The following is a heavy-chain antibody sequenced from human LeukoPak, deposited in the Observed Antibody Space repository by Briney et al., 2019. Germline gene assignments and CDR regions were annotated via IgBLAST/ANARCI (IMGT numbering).Heavy chain of an antibody. J-gene: IGHJ4*02. CDR1: GYSFTSYW. V-gene: IGHV5-51*01. CDR3: ARMRDAYPDY. Sequence: GESLKISCKGSGYSFTSYWIGWARQMPGKGLEWMGIIFPGDSDSRYSPSFQGQVTISADKSINTAYLQWSSLKASDTAMYLCARMRDAYPDYWGQGTLLTVSS. D-gene: IGHD5-24*01. CDR2: IFPGDSDS.